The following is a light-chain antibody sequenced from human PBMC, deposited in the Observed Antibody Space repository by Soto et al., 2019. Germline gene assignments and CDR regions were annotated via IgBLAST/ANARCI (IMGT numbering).Light chain of an antibody. J-gene: IGLJ3*02. CDR3: QSYDSSIRV. V-gene: IGLV6-57*03. CDR2: EDN. CDR1: SGSIASNY. Sequence: NFMLTQPNSVSESPGKTVTISCTRSSGSIASNYVQWYQQRPGSAPTTVIYEDNQRPSGVPDRSSGSIDSSSNSASLTISGLKTEDEADYYCQSYDSSIRVFGGGTKLTVL.